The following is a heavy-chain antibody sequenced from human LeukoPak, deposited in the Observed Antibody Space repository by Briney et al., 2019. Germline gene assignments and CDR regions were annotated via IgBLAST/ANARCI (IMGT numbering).Heavy chain of an antibody. V-gene: IGHV4-4*02. CDR3: ARKRRDYLGATMTTYFDY. CDR2: IYHSGST. J-gene: IGHJ4*02. D-gene: IGHD7-27*01. Sequence: SETLSLTCAVSGGSISSSNWWSWVRQPPGKGLGWIGEIYHSGSTNYNPSLKSRVTISVDKSKNQFSLKLSSVTAADTAVYYCARKRRDYLGATMTTYFDYWGQGTLVTVSS. CDR1: GGSISSSNW.